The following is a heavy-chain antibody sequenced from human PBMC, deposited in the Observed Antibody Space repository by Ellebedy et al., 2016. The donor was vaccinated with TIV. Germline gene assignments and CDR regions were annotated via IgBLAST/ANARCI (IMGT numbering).Heavy chain of an antibody. Sequence: GESLKISCAASGFTFSSYSMNWVRQAPGKGLEWVSSISSSSSYIYYADSVKGRFTISRDNAKNSLYLQMNSLRAENTAVYYCARAPGGDSSGYYKIHWGQGTLVTVSS. V-gene: IGHV3-21*01. CDR1: GFTFSSYS. J-gene: IGHJ4*02. CDR3: ARAPGGDSSGYYKIH. D-gene: IGHD3-22*01. CDR2: ISSSSSYI.